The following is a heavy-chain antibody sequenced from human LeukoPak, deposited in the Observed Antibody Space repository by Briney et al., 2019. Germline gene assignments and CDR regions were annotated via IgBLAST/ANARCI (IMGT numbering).Heavy chain of an antibody. V-gene: IGHV3-48*01. CDR2: ISSSSSTI. CDR1: GFTFSSYS. CDR3: AKVYYGSGSYDNFDY. D-gene: IGHD3-10*01. J-gene: IGHJ4*02. Sequence: PGGSLRLSCAASGFTFSSYSMKWVRQAPGKGLEWVSYISSSSSTIYYADSVKGRFTISRDNSKNTLYLQMNSLRAEDTAVYYCAKVYYGSGSYDNFDYWGQGTLVTVSS.